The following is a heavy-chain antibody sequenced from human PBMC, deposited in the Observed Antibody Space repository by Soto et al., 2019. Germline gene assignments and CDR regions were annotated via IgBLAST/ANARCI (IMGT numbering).Heavy chain of an antibody. D-gene: IGHD3-10*01. J-gene: IGHJ4*02. CDR2: ISYDGSNK. CDR1: GFTFSSYG. CDR3: AKDHYGSGSYYSSYFDY. V-gene: IGHV3-30*18. Sequence: SLRLSCAASGFTFSSYGMHWVRQAPGKGLEWVAVISYDGSNKYYADSVKGRFTISRDNSKNTLYLQMNSLRAEDTAVYYCAKDHYGSGSYYSSYFDYWGQGTLVTV.